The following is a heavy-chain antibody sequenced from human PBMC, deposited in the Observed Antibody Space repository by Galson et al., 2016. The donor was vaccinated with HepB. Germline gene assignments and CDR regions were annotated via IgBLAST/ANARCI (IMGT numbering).Heavy chain of an antibody. CDR1: GFSVNSYG. V-gene: IGHV3-33*06. J-gene: IGHJ6*02. Sequence: SLRLSWPASGFSVNSYGMHCVRQAPDKGLEWVAFIWHDGSHKYYADSMKGRFTISRDNSKNTLYLQMNSLRAEDTAVYHCAKDPSSGWYKYYHGMDVWGQGTTVTVSS. D-gene: IGHD6-19*01. CDR3: AKDPSSGWYKYYHGMDV. CDR2: IWHDGSHK.